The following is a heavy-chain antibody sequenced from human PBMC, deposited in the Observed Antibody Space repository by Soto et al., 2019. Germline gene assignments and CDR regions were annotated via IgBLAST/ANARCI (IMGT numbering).Heavy chain of an antibody. Sequence: EVQLVESGGGLVKPGGSLRLSCATSGFTLSSYSMNWVRQAPGKGLEWVSSISSSSIHIYYADSVKGRFTISRDNAKNSLYLQMDSLGAEDTGVYYCARKVGGGSYSEKLGIDFWGQGTLVTVSS. CDR1: GFTLSSYS. J-gene: IGHJ4*02. CDR3: ARKVGGGSYSEKLGIDF. V-gene: IGHV3-21*01. D-gene: IGHD2-15*01. CDR2: ISSSSIHI.